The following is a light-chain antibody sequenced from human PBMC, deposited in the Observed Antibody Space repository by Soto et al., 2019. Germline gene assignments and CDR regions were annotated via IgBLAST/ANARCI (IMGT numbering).Light chain of an antibody. V-gene: IGLV3-21*02. J-gene: IGLJ1*01. CDR1: NIESKS. CDR2: DDG. Sequence: PSVSVSPGQTARIPCGGNNIESKSVHWYQQKPGQPPVLVVYDDGDRPSGIPERFSGSNSGNTATLTISRVEAGDEADYYCHVWDSSSDQYVFGTGTKVTVL. CDR3: HVWDSSSDQYV.